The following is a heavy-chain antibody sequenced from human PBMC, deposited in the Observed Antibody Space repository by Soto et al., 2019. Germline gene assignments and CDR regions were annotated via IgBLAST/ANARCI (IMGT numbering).Heavy chain of an antibody. Sequence: GGSLRLSCTASGFTFGDYAMSWFRQAPGKGLEWVGFIRSKAYGGTTEYAASVKGRFTISRDDSKSIAYLQMNSLKTEDTAVYYCCWMVRGVLDYWGQGTLVTVSS. D-gene: IGHD3-10*01. CDR1: GFTFGDYA. V-gene: IGHV3-49*03. J-gene: IGHJ4*02. CDR2: IRSKAYGGTT. CDR3: CWMVRGVLDY.